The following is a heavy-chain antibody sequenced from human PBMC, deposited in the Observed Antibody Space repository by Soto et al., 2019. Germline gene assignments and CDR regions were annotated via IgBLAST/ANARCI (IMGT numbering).Heavy chain of an antibody. D-gene: IGHD1-26*01. CDR2: IIPIFSQA. J-gene: IGHJ6*02. Sequence: QVQLVQSGAEVKKPGSSVKVSCKSSGYNFIIYTITWVRQAPGQGLEWMGRIIPIFSQANYAQKFQGRVTIAADRSTSTVDMELSGLTTDDTDVYYCARGGVGAAGGMDDWGQGTRVTVSS. CDR1: GYNFIIYT. V-gene: IGHV1-69*08. CDR3: ARGGVGAAGGMDD.